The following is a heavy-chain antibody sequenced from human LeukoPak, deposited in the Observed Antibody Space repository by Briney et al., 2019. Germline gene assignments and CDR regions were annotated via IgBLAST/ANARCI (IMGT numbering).Heavy chain of an antibody. CDR2: IYYSGST. CDR3: ATSDSSGYYFDY. CDR1: GGSISSYY. Sequence: SETLSLTCTVSGGSISSYYWSWIRQPPGKGLEWIGYIYYSGSTNYSPSLKSRVTISVDTSKNQFSLKLISVTAADTAVYYCATSDSSGYYFDYWGQGTLVTVSS. D-gene: IGHD3-22*01. J-gene: IGHJ4*02. V-gene: IGHV4-59*01.